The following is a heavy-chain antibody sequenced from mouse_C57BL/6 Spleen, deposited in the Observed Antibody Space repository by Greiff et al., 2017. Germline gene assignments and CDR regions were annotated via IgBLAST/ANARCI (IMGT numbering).Heavy chain of an antibody. CDR3: ARKNGDYDGEDY. J-gene: IGHJ2*01. V-gene: IGHV1-18*01. CDR2: INPNNGGT. CDR1: GYTFTDYN. D-gene: IGHD2-4*01. Sequence: EVQLQQSGPELVKPGASVKIPCKASGYTFTDYNMDWVKQSHGKSLEWIGDINPNNGGTIYNQKFKGKATLSVDKSSSTAYMELRSLTSEDTAVYYCARKNGDYDGEDYWGQGTTLTVSS.